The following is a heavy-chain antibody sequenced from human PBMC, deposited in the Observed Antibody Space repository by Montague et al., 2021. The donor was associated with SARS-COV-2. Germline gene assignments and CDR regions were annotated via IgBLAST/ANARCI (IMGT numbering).Heavy chain of an antibody. V-gene: IGHV4-61*02. CDR2: ISISGST. CDR1: GGPISSGSYY. Sequence: TLSLTCTVSGGPISSGSYYWCWIRQPAGKGLEWIGRISISGSTNYNPSLKSRVTISVDTSKNQFSLKLSSVTAADTAVYYCARDIAVAGLFDYWGQGTLVTVSS. CDR3: ARDIAVAGLFDY. D-gene: IGHD6-19*01. J-gene: IGHJ4*02.